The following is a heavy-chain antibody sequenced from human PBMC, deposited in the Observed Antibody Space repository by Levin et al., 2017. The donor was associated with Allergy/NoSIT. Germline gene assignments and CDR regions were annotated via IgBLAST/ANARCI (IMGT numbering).Heavy chain of an antibody. J-gene: IGHJ3*02. D-gene: IGHD1-1*01. Sequence: SETLSLTCTVSGASISNYDWSWIRQPPGKGLEWIGYIFNTGRTNYNPSLKSRVTISLDPSKNHFSLRLNSMTAADTAVYYCASGSNCIGRAGCVFDIWGQGTMVTVSS. V-gene: IGHV4-59*01. CDR2: IFNTGRT. CDR3: ASGSNCIGRAGCVFDI. CDR1: GASISNYD.